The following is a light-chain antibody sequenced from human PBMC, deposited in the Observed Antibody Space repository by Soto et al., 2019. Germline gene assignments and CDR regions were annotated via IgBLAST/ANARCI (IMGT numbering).Light chain of an antibody. V-gene: IGKV3-20*01. CDR3: QHYSSSST. CDR1: QSVSRSY. J-gene: IGKJ5*01. Sequence: EILLTRSAGTLTLSPGERAPLSCGASQSVSRSYLAWYQQIPGHAPSLIIYGASSRPTGIPDRFSGSGSGTDFTLTISRLDPEDSAVYYCQHYSSSSTFGQGTRLEIK. CDR2: GAS.